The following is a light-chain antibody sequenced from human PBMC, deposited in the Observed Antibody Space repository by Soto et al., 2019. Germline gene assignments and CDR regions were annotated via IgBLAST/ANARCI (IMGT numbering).Light chain of an antibody. CDR3: QQSNNWPRT. J-gene: IGKJ1*01. V-gene: IGKV3-15*01. CDR1: QSVSSY. Sequence: EIVMTQSPVTLSVSPGERATLSCRASQSVSSYLAWYPQKPGQAPRLLIYAASARATGIPARFSGSGSGTEFTLTISSLQSEDFAVYSCQQSNNWPRTFGQGTKVEIK. CDR2: AAS.